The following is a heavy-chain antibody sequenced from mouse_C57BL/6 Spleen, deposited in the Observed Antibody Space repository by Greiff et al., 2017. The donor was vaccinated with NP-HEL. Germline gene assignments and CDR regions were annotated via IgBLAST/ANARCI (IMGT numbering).Heavy chain of an antibody. CDR2: ISYSGST. CDR1: GYSITSGYD. D-gene: IGHD1-1*01. Sequence: EVQVVESGPGMVKPSQSLSLTCTVTGYSITSGYDWHWIRHFPGNKLEWMGYISYSGSTNYNPSLKSRISITHDTSKNHFFLKLNSVTTEDTATYYCARGGYYYGSSYYFDYWGQGTTLTVSS. CDR3: ARGGYYYGSSYYFDY. V-gene: IGHV3-1*01. J-gene: IGHJ2*01.